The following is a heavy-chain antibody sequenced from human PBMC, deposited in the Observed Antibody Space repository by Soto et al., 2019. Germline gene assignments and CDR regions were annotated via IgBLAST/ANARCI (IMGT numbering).Heavy chain of an antibody. V-gene: IGHV1-3*01. J-gene: IGHJ5*02. D-gene: IGHD6-13*01. CDR1: GSTFTSYG. Sequence: ASVKVSCKASGSTFTSYGIHWVRQAPGQRLEWMGWINAANGDTKYSPKFQGRVTITRDTSASTAYMELSSLRSEDTAVYYCVRRQVSATGIDWFDPWGQGTLVTVSS. CDR2: INAANGDT. CDR3: VRRQVSATGIDWFDP.